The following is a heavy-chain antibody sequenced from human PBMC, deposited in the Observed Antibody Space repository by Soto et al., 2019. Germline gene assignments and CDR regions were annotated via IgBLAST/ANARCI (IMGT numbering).Heavy chain of an antibody. CDR2: ISPIFGTA. CDR1: GGTFSSYA. Sequence: QVQLVQSGAEVKKPGSSVKVSCKASGGTFSSYAISWVRQAPGQGLEWMGGISPIFGTANYAQKFQGRVTITADESTSTAYMELSSLRSEDTAVYYCARDKGYYYYYGMDVWGQGTTVTVSS. V-gene: IGHV1-69*01. J-gene: IGHJ6*02. CDR3: ARDKGYYYYYGMDV.